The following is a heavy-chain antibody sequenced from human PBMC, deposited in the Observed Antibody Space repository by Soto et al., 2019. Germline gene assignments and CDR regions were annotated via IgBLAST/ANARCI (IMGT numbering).Heavy chain of an antibody. J-gene: IGHJ3*02. V-gene: IGHV1-46*01. CDR2: INPSGGST. D-gene: IGHD3-16*01. CDR1: GYTFTSYY. Sequence: ASVKVSCKASGYTFTSYYMHWVRQAPGQGLEWMGIINPSGGSTSYAQKFQGGVTMTRDTSTSTVYMELSSLRSEDTAVYYCARDRVSGSSRSLDAFDIWGQGAMVTVSS. CDR3: ARDRVSGSSRSLDAFDI.